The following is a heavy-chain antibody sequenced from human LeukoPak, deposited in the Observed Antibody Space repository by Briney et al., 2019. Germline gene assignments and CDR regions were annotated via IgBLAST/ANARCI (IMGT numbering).Heavy chain of an antibody. V-gene: IGHV4-59*08. CDR1: GGSISNYY. D-gene: IGHD6-19*01. CDR2: IYYTGST. Sequence: SSETLSLTCAVSGGSISNYYWSWIRQPPGKGLECIGYIYYTGSTTYNPSLKSRLTISVDSSKNQFSLRLSSVTAADTAVYYCARLSTTSGWYSWFDPWGQGTLVTVSS. J-gene: IGHJ5*02. CDR3: ARLSTTSGWYSWFDP.